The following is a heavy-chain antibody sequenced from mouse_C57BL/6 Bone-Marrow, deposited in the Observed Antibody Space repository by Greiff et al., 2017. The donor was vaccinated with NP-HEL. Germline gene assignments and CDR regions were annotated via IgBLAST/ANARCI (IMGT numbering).Heavy chain of an antibody. CDR1: GYTFTDYY. J-gene: IGHJ3*01. D-gene: IGHD3-3*01. V-gene: IGHV1-26*01. CDR3: ARDEKGTEPWFAY. Sequence: EVQLQQSGPELVKPGASVKISCKASGYTFTDYYMNWVKQSHGKSLEWIGDINPNNGGTSYNQKFKGKATLTVDKSSSTAYMELRSLTSEDSAVYYCARDEKGTEPWFAYWGQGTLVTVSA. CDR2: INPNNGGT.